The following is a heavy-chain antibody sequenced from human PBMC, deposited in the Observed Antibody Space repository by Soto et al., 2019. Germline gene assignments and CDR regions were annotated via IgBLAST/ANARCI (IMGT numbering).Heavy chain of an antibody. J-gene: IGHJ5*02. D-gene: IGHD3-9*01. CDR3: AREGRRDILTGSNWFDP. CDR1: VGTFSSYA. V-gene: IGHV1-69*01. Sequence: QVQLVQSGAEVKKPGSSVKVSCKASVGTFSSYAISWVRQAPGQGLEWMGGIIPIFGTANYAQKFQGRVTITADESTSTAYMELSSLRSEDTAVYYCAREGRRDILTGSNWFDPWGQGTLVTVSS. CDR2: IIPIFGTA.